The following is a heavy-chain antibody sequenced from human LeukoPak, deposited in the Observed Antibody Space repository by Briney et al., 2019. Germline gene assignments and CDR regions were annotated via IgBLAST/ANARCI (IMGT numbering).Heavy chain of an antibody. J-gene: IGHJ4*02. CDR3: ARVGPPFDY. V-gene: IGHV4-4*07. CDR1: GGSISSYY. CDR2: IYTSGST. Sequence: SETLSLTCTVSGGSISSYYWSWIRQPAGKGLGWIGRIYTSGSTNYNPSLKSRVTMSVDTSRNQFSLKLSSVTAADTAVYYCARVGPPFDYWGQGTLVTVSS.